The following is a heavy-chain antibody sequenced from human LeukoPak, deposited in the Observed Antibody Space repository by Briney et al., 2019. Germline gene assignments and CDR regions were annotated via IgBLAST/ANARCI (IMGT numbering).Heavy chain of an antibody. CDR1: GFIFSDYY. Sequence: KPGGSLRLSCAASGFIFSDYYMSWIRQAPGKGLEWVSYISSSGSIISYADSVKGRFTISRDNAKNSLYLQMNSLRAEDTAVYYCARDGYSSSSGGDGAFDYWGQGTLVTVSS. CDR3: ARDGYSSSSGGDGAFDY. D-gene: IGHD6-6*01. V-gene: IGHV3-11*04. J-gene: IGHJ4*02. CDR2: ISSSGSII.